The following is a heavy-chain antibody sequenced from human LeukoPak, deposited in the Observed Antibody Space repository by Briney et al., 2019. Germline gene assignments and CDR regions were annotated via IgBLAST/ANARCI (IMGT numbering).Heavy chain of an antibody. CDR3: ARGVDTAMVSGYFDY. J-gene: IGHJ4*02. D-gene: IGHD5-18*01. V-gene: IGHV4-59*01. CDR2: IYYSGST. Sequence: PSETLSLTCTVSGGSISSYYWSWIRQPPGKGLEWIGYIYYSGSTNYNPSLKGRVTISVDTSKNQFSLKLSSVTAADTAVYHCARGVDTAMVSGYFDYWGQGTLVTVSS. CDR1: GGSISSYY.